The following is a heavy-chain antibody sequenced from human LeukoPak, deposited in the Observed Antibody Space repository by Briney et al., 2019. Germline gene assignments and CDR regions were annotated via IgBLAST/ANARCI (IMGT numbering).Heavy chain of an antibody. CDR1: GGSISSYY. J-gene: IGHJ4*02. CDR3: ARGRIVKYQLPTFIDY. D-gene: IGHD2-2*01. V-gene: IGHV4-34*01. CDR2: INHSGST. Sequence: PSETLSLTCTVSGGSISSYYWSWIRQPPGKGLEWIGEINHSGSTNYNPSLKSRVTISVDTSKNQFSLKLSSVTAADTAVYYCARGRIVKYQLPTFIDYWGQGTLVTVSS.